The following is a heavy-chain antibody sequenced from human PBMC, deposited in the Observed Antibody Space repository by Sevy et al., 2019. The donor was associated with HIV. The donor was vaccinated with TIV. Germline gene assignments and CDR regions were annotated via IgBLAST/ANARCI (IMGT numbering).Heavy chain of an antibody. J-gene: IGHJ4*02. D-gene: IGHD5-18*01. Sequence: GGSLRLSCAASTFTFSDYYMTWIRQAPGKGLESVSYISSRGSHIYYADSVKVRFTISRDNAKNSLYLQMNSLRAEDTAVYYCARIRYNYGSYYFDYWGQGTLVTVSS. V-gene: IGHV3-11*01. CDR3: ARIRYNYGSYYFDY. CDR2: ISSRGSHI. CDR1: TFTFSDYY.